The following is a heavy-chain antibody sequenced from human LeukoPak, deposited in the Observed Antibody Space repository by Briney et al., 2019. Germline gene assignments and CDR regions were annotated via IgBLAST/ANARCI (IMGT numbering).Heavy chain of an antibody. D-gene: IGHD6-6*01. Sequence: GRSLRPSCAASGFTFSSYAMHWVRQAPGKGLEWVAVISYDGSNKYYADSVKGRFTISRDNSKNTLYLQMNSLRAEDTAVYYCARGGPHSSSADYWGQGTLVTVSS. CDR2: ISYDGSNK. CDR3: ARGGPHSSSADY. CDR1: GFTFSSYA. V-gene: IGHV3-30-3*01. J-gene: IGHJ4*02.